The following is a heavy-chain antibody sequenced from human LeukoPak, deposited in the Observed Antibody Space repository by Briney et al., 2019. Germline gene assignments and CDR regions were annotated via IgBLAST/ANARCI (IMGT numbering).Heavy chain of an antibody. J-gene: IGHJ5*01. CDR1: AFIFGGHG. Sequence: GGSLRLSCEGPAFIFGGHGINWVRQPAGKGLEWVAGITPSGDTSYYTDSVRGRFTISRDNSKSIVSLQMNSLRAEDTALYYCGRDRGRGAFYAWGHGSLFTASS. CDR2: ITPSGDTS. CDR3: GRDRGRGAFYA. V-gene: IGHV3-23*01.